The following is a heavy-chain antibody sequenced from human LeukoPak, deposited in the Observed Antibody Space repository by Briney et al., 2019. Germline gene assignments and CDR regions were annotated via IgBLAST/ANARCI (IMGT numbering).Heavy chain of an antibody. CDR2: IHHSGST. D-gene: IGHD1-26*01. V-gene: IGHV4-4*02. J-gene: IGHJ4*02. CDR1: GGSIGSGYY. Sequence: PSGTLSLTCVVSGGSIGSGYYWSWVRQPPGKGLEWIGEIHHSGSTNYYPSLKSRVTISMDTSKNQFSLKLTSVTAADTAIYYCARNAAYCLDSWGQGTLVTVSS. CDR3: ARNAAYCLDS.